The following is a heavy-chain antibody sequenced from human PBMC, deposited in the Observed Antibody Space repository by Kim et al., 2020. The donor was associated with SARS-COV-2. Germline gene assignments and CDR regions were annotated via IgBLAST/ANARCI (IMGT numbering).Heavy chain of an antibody. V-gene: IGHV1-2*06. CDR2: INPNSGGT. Sequence: ASVKVSCKASGYTFTGYYMHWVRQAPGQGLEWMGRINPNSGGTNYAQKFQGRVTMTRDTSISTAYMELSRLRSDDTAVYYCARTTTEYYYYYGMDGWGQGTTVTVSS. J-gene: IGHJ6*02. CDR3: ARTTTEYYYYYGMDG. D-gene: IGHD1-26*01. CDR1: GYTFTGYY.